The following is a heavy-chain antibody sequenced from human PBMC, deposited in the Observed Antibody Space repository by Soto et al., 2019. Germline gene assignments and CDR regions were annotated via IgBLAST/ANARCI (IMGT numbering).Heavy chain of an antibody. D-gene: IGHD5-18*01. J-gene: IGHJ6*02. Sequence: EVQLVESGGGLVQPGWSLRLSCAASGFTFSSYWMHWVRQAPGKGLVWVSRIKTDGSSTSYADSVRGRFTISRDNAKNTLYLQMNSLRDEDTAVYYCARGIRNYYGTDVWGQGTTVSVSS. V-gene: IGHV3-74*01. CDR2: IKTDGSST. CDR1: GFTFSSYW. CDR3: ARGIRNYYGTDV.